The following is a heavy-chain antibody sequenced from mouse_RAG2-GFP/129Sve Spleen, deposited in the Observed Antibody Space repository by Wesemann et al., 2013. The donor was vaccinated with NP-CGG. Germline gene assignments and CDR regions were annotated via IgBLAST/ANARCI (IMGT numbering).Heavy chain of an antibody. V-gene: IGHV7-1*02. CDR3: ARDDGYYYAMDY. D-gene: IGHD2-2*01. J-gene: IGHJ4*01. CDR2: SRNKANDYTT. CDR1: GFTFSDFY. Sequence: EVKLVESGGGLVQPGGSLRLSCATSGFTFSDFYMEWVRQPPGKRLEWIAASRNKANDYTTEYSASVKGRFIVSRDTSQSILYLQMNALRAEDTAIYYCARDDGYYYAMDYWGGSRGTSVTVSS.